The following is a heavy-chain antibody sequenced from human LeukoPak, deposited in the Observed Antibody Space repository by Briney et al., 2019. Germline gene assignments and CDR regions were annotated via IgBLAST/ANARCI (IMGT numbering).Heavy chain of an antibody. CDR3: AKEYGWGEKGYFDY. D-gene: IGHD2-8*02. Sequence: PGGSLRLSCAASGFTFSSYGMHWVRQAPGKGLEWVAVISYDGSNKYYADSVKGRFTISRDNSKNTLYLQMNSLRAEDTAVYYCAKEYGWGEKGYFDYWGQGTLVTVSS. V-gene: IGHV3-30*18. CDR2: ISYDGSNK. CDR1: GFTFSSYG. J-gene: IGHJ4*02.